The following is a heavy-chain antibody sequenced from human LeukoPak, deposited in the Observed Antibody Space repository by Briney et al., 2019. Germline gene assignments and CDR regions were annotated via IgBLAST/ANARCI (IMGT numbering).Heavy chain of an antibody. D-gene: IGHD5-12*01. CDR2: FYSGGT. CDR1: GFTVSSIY. V-gene: IGHV3-53*01. Sequence: GGSLRLSCAASGFTVSSIYMKWVRQAPGKGLEWVSVFYSGGTDYADSVKGRFTISRDNSKNTLYLQMNSLRAEDTAVYYCARSRGFNYYFDYWGQGTLVTVSS. J-gene: IGHJ4*02. CDR3: ARSRGFNYYFDY.